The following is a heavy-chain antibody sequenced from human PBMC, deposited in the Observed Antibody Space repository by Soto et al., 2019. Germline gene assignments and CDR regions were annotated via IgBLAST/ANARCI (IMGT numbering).Heavy chain of an antibody. V-gene: IGHV1-58*01. J-gene: IGHJ6*02. Sequence: GASVKVSCKASGFTYTSSAVQWVRQARGQRLEWIGWIVVGSGNTNYAQKFQERVTITRDMSTSTAYMELSSLRSEDTAVYYCAADSLFGYSYGYGYYYYGMDVWGQGTTVTVSS. CDR3: AADSLFGYSYGYGYYYYGMDV. CDR2: IVVGSGNT. D-gene: IGHD5-18*01. CDR1: GFTYTSSA.